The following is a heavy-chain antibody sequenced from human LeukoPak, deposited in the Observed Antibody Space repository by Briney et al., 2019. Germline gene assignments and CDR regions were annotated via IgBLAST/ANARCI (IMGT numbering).Heavy chain of an antibody. CDR2: IYTSGST. CDR3: ARGSSSWYGFDY. V-gene: IGHV4-4*07. J-gene: IGHJ4*02. CDR1: GGSISSYY. D-gene: IGHD6-13*01. Sequence: SEPLSLTCSVSGGSISSYYWSWIRQPARKGLEWIGRIYTSGSTNYNPSLKSRVTISVDKSKNQFSLKLSSVTAADTAVYYCARGSSSWYGFDYWGQGTLVTVSS.